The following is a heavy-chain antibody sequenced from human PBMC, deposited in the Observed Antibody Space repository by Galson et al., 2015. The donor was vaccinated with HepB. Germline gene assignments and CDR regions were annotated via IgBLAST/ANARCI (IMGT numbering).Heavy chain of an antibody. Sequence: SPRLSCAASGFTFTTYAMNWVRQAPGKGLEWVSRISGSGGSTYYADSVKGRFTISRDNSKSTLYLQMNSLRVDDTAVYFCAKAGCGDTCYYAMDVWGQGTTVTVSS. CDR1: GFTFTTYA. V-gene: IGHV3-23*01. J-gene: IGHJ6*02. CDR3: AKAGCGDTCYYAMDV. D-gene: IGHD2-21*01. CDR2: ISGSGGST.